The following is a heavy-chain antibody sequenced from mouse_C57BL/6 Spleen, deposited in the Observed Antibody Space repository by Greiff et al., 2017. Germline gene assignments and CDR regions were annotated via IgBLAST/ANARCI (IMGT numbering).Heavy chain of an antibody. CDR3: ARGCDYYGSRDYNAMDY. D-gene: IGHD1-1*01. Sequence: EVKLMESGGGLVKPGGSLKLSCAASGFTFSSYAMSWVRQTPEKRLEWVATISDGGSYTYYPDNVKGRFTISRDNAKNNLYLQMSHLKSEDTAMYYCARGCDYYGSRDYNAMDYWGQGTSVTVSS. CDR1: GFTFSSYA. CDR2: ISDGGSYT. V-gene: IGHV5-4*03. J-gene: IGHJ4*01.